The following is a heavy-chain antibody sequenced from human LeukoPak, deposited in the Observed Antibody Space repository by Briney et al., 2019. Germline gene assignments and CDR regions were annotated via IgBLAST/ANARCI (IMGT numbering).Heavy chain of an antibody. Sequence: SETLSLTCTVSGGSISSYYWGWIRQPPGKGLEWIGSIYHSGSTYYNPSLKSRVTISVDTSKNQFSLKLSSVTAADTAVYYCASLYCSGGSCYDGKVYWGQGTLVTVSS. D-gene: IGHD2-15*01. J-gene: IGHJ4*02. CDR1: GGSISSYY. CDR2: IYHSGST. V-gene: IGHV4-38-2*02. CDR3: ASLYCSGGSCYDGKVY.